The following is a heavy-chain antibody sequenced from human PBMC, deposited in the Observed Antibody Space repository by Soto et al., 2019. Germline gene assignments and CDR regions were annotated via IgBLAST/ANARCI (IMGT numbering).Heavy chain of an antibody. V-gene: IGHV3-66*01. J-gene: IGHJ4*02. Sequence: EVQLVVSGGGLVQPGGSLRLSCAASGFTVSSNFMSWVRQAPGTGLEWVSIIYSDGSTYYADSVKGRFTTSSDNSKNTLYLQMNSLTADDTAVYYCASRRNPYGAYDYWGQGTLVTVSS. CDR3: ASRRNPYGAYDY. D-gene: IGHD4-17*01. CDR1: GFTVSSNF. CDR2: IYSDGST.